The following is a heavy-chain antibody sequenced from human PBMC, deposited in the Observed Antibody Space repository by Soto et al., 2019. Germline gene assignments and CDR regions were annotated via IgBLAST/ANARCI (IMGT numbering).Heavy chain of an antibody. D-gene: IGHD4-17*01. CDR2: ISYDGSNK. CDR3: AKGHYGDYGIDY. CDR1: GFTFSSYG. Sequence: GGSPRLSCAASGFTFSSYGMHWVRQAPGKGLEWVAVISYDGSNKYYADSVKGRFTISRDNSKNTLYLQMNSLRAEDTAVYYCAKGHYGDYGIDYWGQGTLVTVS. J-gene: IGHJ4*02. V-gene: IGHV3-30*18.